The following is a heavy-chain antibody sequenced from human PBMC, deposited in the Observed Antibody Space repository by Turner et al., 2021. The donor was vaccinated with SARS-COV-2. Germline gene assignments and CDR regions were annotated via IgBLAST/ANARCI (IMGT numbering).Heavy chain of an antibody. V-gene: IGHV4-34*01. D-gene: IGHD6-19*01. CDR3: AIKLWYISGWYAVDP. CDR2: INHSGST. Sequence: QVQLQQWGAGLLKPSETLSLTCAVYGGSFSGYYWSWIRQPLGKGLEWIGEINHSGSTNYNPSLKSRVTISVDTSKNQFSLKLSSVTAADTAVYYCAIKLWYISGWYAVDPWGQGTLVTVSS. J-gene: IGHJ5*02. CDR1: GGSFSGYY.